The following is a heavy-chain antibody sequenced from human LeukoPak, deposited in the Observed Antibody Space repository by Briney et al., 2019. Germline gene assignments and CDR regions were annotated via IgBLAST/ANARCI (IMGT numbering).Heavy chain of an antibody. CDR2: IYYSGST. V-gene: IGHV4-59*12. CDR1: GGSISSYY. CDR3: ARGFGVYYDSSGYYLSAFDI. D-gene: IGHD3-22*01. Sequence: SQTLSLTCTVSGGSISSYYWSWIRQPPGKGLEWIGYIYYSGSTNYNPPLKSRVTISVDTSKNQFSLKLSSVTAADTAVYYCARGFGVYYDSSGYYLSAFDIWGQGTMVTVSS. J-gene: IGHJ3*02.